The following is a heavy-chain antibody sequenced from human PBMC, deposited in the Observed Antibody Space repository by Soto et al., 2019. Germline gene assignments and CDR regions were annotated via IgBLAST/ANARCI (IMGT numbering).Heavy chain of an antibody. CDR3: ATALKGYGSGSYXISPHFFHGMDV. CDR2: ISAYNGNT. Sequence: ASVKVSCKASGYTFTSYGISWVRQAPGQGLEWMGWISAYNGNTNYAQKLQGRVTMTTDTSTSTAYMELRSLRSDDTAVYYCATALKGYGSGSYXISPHFFHGMDVWG. V-gene: IGHV1-18*01. J-gene: IGHJ6*02. CDR1: GYTFTSYG. D-gene: IGHD3-10*01.